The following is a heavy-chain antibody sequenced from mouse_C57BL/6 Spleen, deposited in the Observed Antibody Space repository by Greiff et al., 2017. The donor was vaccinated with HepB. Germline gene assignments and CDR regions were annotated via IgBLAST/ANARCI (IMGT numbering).Heavy chain of an antibody. J-gene: IGHJ4*01. V-gene: IGHV1-7*01. CDR2: INPSSGDT. Sequence: QVQLKESGAELAKPGASVKLSCTASGYTFTSYWMHWVKQRPGQGLEWIGYINPSSGDTKYNQKFKDKATLTADKSSSTAYMQLSSLTYEDSAVYYCARMGLITTVVAGRAMDYWGQGTSVTVSS. D-gene: IGHD1-1*01. CDR3: ARMGLITTVVAGRAMDY. CDR1: GYTFTSYW.